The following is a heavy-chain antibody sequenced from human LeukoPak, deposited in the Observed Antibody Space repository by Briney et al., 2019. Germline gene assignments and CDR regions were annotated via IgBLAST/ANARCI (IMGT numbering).Heavy chain of an antibody. J-gene: IGHJ4*02. CDR2: ISISSSTI. D-gene: IGHD3-10*01. V-gene: IGHV3-48*01. CDR1: GFTFSSYS. CDR3: ARDDYGSGSHLYYFDY. Sequence: PGGSLRLSCAASGFTFSSYSMNWVRQAPGKGLEWVSYISISSSTIYYADSVKGRFTISRDNAKNSLYLQMNSLRAEDTAVYYCARDDYGSGSHLYYFDYWGQGTLVTVSS.